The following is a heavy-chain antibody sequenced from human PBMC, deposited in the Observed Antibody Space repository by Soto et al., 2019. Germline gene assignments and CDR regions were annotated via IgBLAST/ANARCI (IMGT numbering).Heavy chain of an antibody. Sequence: QVQLVQSGAEVKKPGASVKVSCKASGYTFTSYAMHWVRQAPGQRLGWMGWINAGNGNKKNSQKFQGRVTITRDTSASTAYMELSSLRSEDTAVYYCARDLGGGPDYWGQGTLVTVSS. CDR2: INAGNGNK. CDR3: ARDLGGGPDY. V-gene: IGHV1-3*01. J-gene: IGHJ4*02. CDR1: GYTFTSYA. D-gene: IGHD3-16*01.